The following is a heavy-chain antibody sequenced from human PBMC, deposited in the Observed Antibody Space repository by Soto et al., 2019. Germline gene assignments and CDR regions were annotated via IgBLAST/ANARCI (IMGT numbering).Heavy chain of an antibody. CDR1: GFIFSGYA. V-gene: IGHV3-30*04. CDR3: AKGPYSSGWPRFDY. D-gene: IGHD6-19*01. CDR2: ISYDGRNK. J-gene: IGHJ4*02. Sequence: QVQLVESGGGVVQPGRSLRLSCAASGFIFSGYAIHWVRQAPGKGLEWVALISYDGRNKYYADSVKGRFTISRDNSKNTLYLQMNSLRAEDTAVYYCAKGPYSSGWPRFDYWGQGTLVTVSS.